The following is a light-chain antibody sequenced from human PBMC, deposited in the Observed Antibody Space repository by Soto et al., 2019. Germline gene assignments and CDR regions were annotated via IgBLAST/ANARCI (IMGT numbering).Light chain of an antibody. J-gene: IGKJ1*01. CDR2: GAS. V-gene: IGKV3-15*01. CDR3: QQYNNWPPG. CDR1: QSVSSN. Sequence: IVMTQSPATLSVSPGERATLSCRASQSVSSNLAWYQQKPGQAPRLLIYGASTRATGIPARFSGSGSGTEFTLTINSLQSEDFAVYYCQQYNNWPPGFGRGTKVDIK.